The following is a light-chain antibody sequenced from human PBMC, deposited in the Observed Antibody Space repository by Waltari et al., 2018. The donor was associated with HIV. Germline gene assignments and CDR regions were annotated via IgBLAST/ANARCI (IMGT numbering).Light chain of an antibody. CDR3: NSRDSSGKHLV. V-gene: IGLV3-19*01. Sequence: SSELTQDPAVSVALGQTVRITCQGDSLRSYYASWYQQKPGQAPVLVIYGKNNRPSGIPDRFSDSSSGNTASLTITGAQAEDEADYYCNSRDSSGKHLVFGGGTKLTVL. CDR2: GKN. CDR1: SLRSYY. J-gene: IGLJ2*01.